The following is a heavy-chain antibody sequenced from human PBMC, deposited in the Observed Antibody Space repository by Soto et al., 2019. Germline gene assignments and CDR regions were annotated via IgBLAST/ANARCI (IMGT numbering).Heavy chain of an antibody. J-gene: IGHJ5*01. CDR1: GFTFSSYA. Sequence: EVHLLESGGGLVQPGGSLRLSCTASGFTFSSYAMTWVRQALGRGLEGVSGITASGGRTYYADSVKGRFTISRDNSKSTLYLQMNSLRAEDTAVYYCAKATRYGDYVRWFDSWGQGTLVTVSS. CDR2: ITASGGRT. V-gene: IGHV3-23*01. D-gene: IGHD4-17*01. CDR3: AKATRYGDYVRWFDS.